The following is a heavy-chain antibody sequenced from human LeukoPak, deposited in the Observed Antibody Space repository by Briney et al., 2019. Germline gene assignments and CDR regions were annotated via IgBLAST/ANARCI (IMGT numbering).Heavy chain of an antibody. CDR3: AKLATRRKGASYIDS. V-gene: IGHV3-23*01. CDR2: MSSGGGYT. CDR1: GFTFSSYA. Sequence: GGSLRLSCAASGFTFSSYAMNWVRQAPGKGLEWVSSMSSGGGYTYYADSVKGRFTISRDNSQNTLYVQMNSLRVEDTALYYCAKLATRRKGASYIDSWGQGTPVTVSS. J-gene: IGHJ4*02.